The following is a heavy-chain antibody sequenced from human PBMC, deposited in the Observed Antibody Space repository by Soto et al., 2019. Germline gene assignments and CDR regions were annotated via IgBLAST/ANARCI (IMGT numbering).Heavy chain of an antibody. CDR1: GGSISSGGYS. J-gene: IGHJ4*02. Sequence: QLQLQESGSGLVKPSQTLSLTCAVSGGSISSGGYSWSWIRQPPGKGLEWIGYIYHSGSTYYNPSLKSRVTITVNRSKNQFSVKLSSVTAADTAVYYWAAGGGLPRYYWGQGTLVTASS. D-gene: IGHD5-12*01. CDR2: IYHSGST. CDR3: AAGGGLPRYY. V-gene: IGHV4-30-2*01.